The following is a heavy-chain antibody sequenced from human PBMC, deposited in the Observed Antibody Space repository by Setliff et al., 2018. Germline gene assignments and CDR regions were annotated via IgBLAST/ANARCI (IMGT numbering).Heavy chain of an antibody. CDR1: GGSISSGDYY. D-gene: IGHD6-19*01. CDR2: IYYSGSTS. CDR3: ARGRAGHSGH. Sequence: PSETLSLTCTVSGGSISSGDYYWSWIRQHPGKGLEWIGYIYYSGSTSYYNPSLKSQVTISVDTSKNQFSLKLSSVTAADTAVYYCARGRAGHSGHWGQGTLVTVSS. V-gene: IGHV4-31*02. J-gene: IGHJ4*02.